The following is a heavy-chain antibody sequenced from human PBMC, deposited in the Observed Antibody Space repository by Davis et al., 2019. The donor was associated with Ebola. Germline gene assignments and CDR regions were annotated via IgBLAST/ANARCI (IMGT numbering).Heavy chain of an antibody. CDR2: INPNSCYT. J-gene: IGHJ3*02. CDR1: GYTFTSYD. D-gene: IGHD3-22*01. V-gene: IGHV1-8*03. Sequence: ASVTVSCQASGYTFTSYDINWVRQAAGQGLEWMGWINPNSCYTDAAQQFQGRVTFTRNTSINTAYMEVSSLRFEDTAVYYCARVHEEDFYDASGTGAFDIWGHGTMVTVSS. CDR3: ARVHEEDFYDASGTGAFDI.